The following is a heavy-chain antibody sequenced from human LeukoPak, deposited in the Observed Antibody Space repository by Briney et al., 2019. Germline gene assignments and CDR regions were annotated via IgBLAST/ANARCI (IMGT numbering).Heavy chain of an antibody. CDR2: INPNSGGT. D-gene: IGHD2-8*01. Sequence: ASVKVSCKASGYTLTGYYMHWVRQAPGQGLEWMGWINPNSGGTNYAQKFQGRVTMARDTSISTAYMELSRLRSDDTAVYYCARRYCTNGVCYAPRTMDAFDIWGQGTMVTVSS. J-gene: IGHJ3*02. V-gene: IGHV1-2*02. CDR1: GYTLTGYY. CDR3: ARRYCTNGVCYAPRTMDAFDI.